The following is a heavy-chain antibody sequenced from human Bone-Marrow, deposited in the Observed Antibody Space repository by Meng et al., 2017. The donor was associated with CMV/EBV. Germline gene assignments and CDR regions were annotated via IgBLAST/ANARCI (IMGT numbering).Heavy chain of an antibody. CDR1: GYSFTSYW. CDR2: IYPGDSDT. D-gene: IGHD1-26*01. CDR3: ARQKGGSIYYFDY. J-gene: IGHJ4*02. Sequence: KVSCKGSGYSFTSYWIGWVRQMPGKGLVWMGIIYPGDSDTRYSPSFQGQVTISADKSISTAYLQWSSLKASDTAMYYCARQKGGSIYYFDYWGQGTLVTVSS. V-gene: IGHV5-51*01.